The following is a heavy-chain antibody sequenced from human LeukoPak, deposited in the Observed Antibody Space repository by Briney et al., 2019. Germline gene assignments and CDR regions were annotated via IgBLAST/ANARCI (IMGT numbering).Heavy chain of an antibody. J-gene: IGHJ5*02. D-gene: IGHD2-2*01. V-gene: IGHV1-69*04. CDR3: ATDVPYCSSTSCYSRFDP. CDR1: GSTFSSYA. Sequence: SVKVSCKASGSTFSSYAISWVRQAPGQGLEWMGRIIPILGIANYAQKFQGRVTMTEDTSTDTAYMELSSLRSEDTAVYYCATDVPYCSSTSCYSRFDPWGQGTLVTVSS. CDR2: IIPILGIA.